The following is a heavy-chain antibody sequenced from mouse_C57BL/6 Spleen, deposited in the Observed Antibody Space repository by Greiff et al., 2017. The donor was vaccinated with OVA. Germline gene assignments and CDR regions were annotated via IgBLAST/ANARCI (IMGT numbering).Heavy chain of an antibody. CDR2: ISSGSSTI. D-gene: IGHD1-1*01. CDR1: GFTFSDYG. J-gene: IGHJ3*01. CDR3: ARGGITTVEGFAY. Sequence: EVHLVESGGGLVKPGGSLKLSCAASGFTFSDYGMHWVRQAPEKGLEWVAYISSGSSTIYYADTVKGRFTISRDNAKNTLFLQMTSLRSEDTAMYYCARGGITTVEGFAYWGQGTLVTVSA. V-gene: IGHV5-17*01.